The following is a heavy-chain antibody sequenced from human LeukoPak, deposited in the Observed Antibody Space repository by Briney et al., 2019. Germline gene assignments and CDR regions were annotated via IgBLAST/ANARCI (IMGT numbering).Heavy chain of an antibody. Sequence: VASVKVSCKASGYTFTGYYMHWVRQAPGQRLEWMGWINPNSGGTNYAQKFQGRVTMTRDTSISTAYMELSRLRFDDTAVYYCARDKRVGVAGSGAHDAFDIWGRGTMVTVSS. J-gene: IGHJ3*02. CDR3: ARDKRVGVAGSGAHDAFDI. D-gene: IGHD3-10*01. CDR2: INPNSGGT. V-gene: IGHV1-2*02. CDR1: GYTFTGYY.